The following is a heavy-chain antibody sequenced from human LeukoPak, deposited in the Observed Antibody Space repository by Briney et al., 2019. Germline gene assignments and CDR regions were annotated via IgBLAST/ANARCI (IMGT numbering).Heavy chain of an antibody. CDR3: ARRITMVRGSSVFGY. J-gene: IGHJ4*02. Sequence: ASVKVSCKASGYTFTDYYMHWVRQATGQGLEWMGWMNPNSGNTGYAQKFQGRVTMTRNTSISTAYMELSSLRSEDTAVYYCARRITMVRGSSVFGYWGQGTLVTVSS. CDR1: GYTFTDYY. V-gene: IGHV1-8*02. D-gene: IGHD3-10*01. CDR2: MNPNSGNT.